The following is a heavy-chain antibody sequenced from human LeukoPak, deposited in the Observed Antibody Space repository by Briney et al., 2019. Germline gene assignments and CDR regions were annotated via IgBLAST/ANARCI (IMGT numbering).Heavy chain of an antibody. CDR3: TRDRAI. CDR2: TYYRSMWNS. J-gene: IGHJ3*02. Sequence: SQTLSLTCAISGDSVSSNTATWNWIRQSPSRGLEWLGRTYYRSMWNSDYAPSVKSRITINPVTSKNQVSLLLSSVTPDDTAVYYCTRDRAIWGQGTMVTVAS. CDR1: GDSVSSNTAT. V-gene: IGHV6-1*01.